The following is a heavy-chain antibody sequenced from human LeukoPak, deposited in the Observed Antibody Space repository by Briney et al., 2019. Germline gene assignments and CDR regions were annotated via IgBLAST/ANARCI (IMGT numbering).Heavy chain of an antibody. D-gene: IGHD6-13*01. Sequence: PSETLSLTCTVSDGSVSSGSYYWSWIRQPPGKGLEWIGYICYSGTTNYNPSLKSRVTISIDTSKNHFSLKLSSVTAADTAVYYCARTGYSSSWVDYWGQGTLVTVSS. CDR1: DGSVSSGSYY. V-gene: IGHV4-61*03. CDR2: ICYSGTT. CDR3: ARTGYSSSWVDY. J-gene: IGHJ4*02.